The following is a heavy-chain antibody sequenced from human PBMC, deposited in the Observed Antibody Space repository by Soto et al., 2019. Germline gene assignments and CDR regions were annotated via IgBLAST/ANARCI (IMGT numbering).Heavy chain of an antibody. CDR1: GGSFSGSY. CDR2: INHSGST. Sequence: PSETLSLTCAVYGGSFSGSYWSWIRQPPWKGLEWIGEINHSGSTNYKSSLKSRVTISVDTSKKHFSLKLNSVTAADTAVYYCARQREPRGLLARNPGMDVSGQGTTVTVSS. CDR3: ARQREPRGLLARNPGMDV. J-gene: IGHJ6*02. V-gene: IGHV4-34*01. D-gene: IGHD1-1*01.